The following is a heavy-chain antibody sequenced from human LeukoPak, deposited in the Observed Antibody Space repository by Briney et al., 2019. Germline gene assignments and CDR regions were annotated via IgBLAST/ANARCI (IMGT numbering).Heavy chain of an antibody. D-gene: IGHD2-21*01. Sequence: SETLSLTCTVSGGSISSSSYYWGWIRQPPGKGLEWIGSIYYSGSTYYNPSLKSRVTISVDTSKNQFSLKLSSVTAADTAVYYCARQIAGGENYYYYYMDVWGKGTTVTISS. CDR2: IYYSGST. J-gene: IGHJ6*03. CDR3: ARQIAGGENYYYYYMDV. V-gene: IGHV4-39*01. CDR1: GGSISSSSYY.